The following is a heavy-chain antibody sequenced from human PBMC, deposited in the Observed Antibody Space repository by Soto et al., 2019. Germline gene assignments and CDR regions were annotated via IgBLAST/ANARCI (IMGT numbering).Heavy chain of an antibody. V-gene: IGHV4-59*01. D-gene: IGHD6-13*01. CDR3: ARDSPAAGPSSFDY. CDR1: GGSISSYY. Sequence: SKTLSLTCTVSGGSISSYYWSWIRQPPGKGLEWIGYIYYSGSTNYNPSLKSRVTISVDTSKNQFSLKLSSVTAADTAVYYCARDSPAAGPSSFDYWGQGTLVTVS. CDR2: IYYSGST. J-gene: IGHJ4*02.